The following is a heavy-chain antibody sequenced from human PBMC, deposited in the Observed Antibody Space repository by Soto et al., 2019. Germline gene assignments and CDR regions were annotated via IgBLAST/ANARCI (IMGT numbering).Heavy chain of an antibody. CDR1: GFTFSDNY. V-gene: IGHV3-11*05. CDR3: ASGYTYGAGY. J-gene: IGHJ4*02. D-gene: IGHD5-18*01. CDR2: ISSSSSHT. Sequence: QVQLVESGGALVKPGGSLRLSCAASGFTFSDNYMSWIRQAPGKGLEWVSLISSSSSHTNYADSVKGRFTISRDNAKNSLYLQMNSLRAEDTAVYYCASGYTYGAGYWGQGTLVTVSS.